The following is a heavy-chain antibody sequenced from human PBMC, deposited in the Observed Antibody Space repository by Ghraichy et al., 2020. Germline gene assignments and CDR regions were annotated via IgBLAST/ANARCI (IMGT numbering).Heavy chain of an antibody. J-gene: IGHJ5*02. CDR3: ARRNRITMVRGVITNWFDP. CDR1: GGSISSSSYY. CDR2: IYYSGST. D-gene: IGHD3-10*01. V-gene: IGHV4-39*01. Sequence: SETLSLTCTVSGGSISSSSYYWGWLRQPPGKGLEWIGSIYYSGSTYYNPSLKSRVTISVDTSKNQFSLKLSSVTAADTAVYYCARRNRITMVRGVITNWFDPWGQGTLVTVSS.